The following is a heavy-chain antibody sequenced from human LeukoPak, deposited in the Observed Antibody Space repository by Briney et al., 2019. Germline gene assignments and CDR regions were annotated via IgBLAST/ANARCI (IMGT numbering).Heavy chain of an antibody. CDR1: GFTFTSSA. CDR2: IVVGSGNT. V-gene: IGHV1-58*02. J-gene: IGHJ4*02. D-gene: IGHD3-22*01. CDR3: AADYYYDSSGYYLPGVY. Sequence: SVKVSCKASGFTFTSSAMQWVRQARGQRLEWLGWIVVGSGNTNYAQKFQERVTITRDMSTSTAYMELSSLRSEDTAVYYCAADYYYDSSGYYLPGVYWGQGTLVTVSS.